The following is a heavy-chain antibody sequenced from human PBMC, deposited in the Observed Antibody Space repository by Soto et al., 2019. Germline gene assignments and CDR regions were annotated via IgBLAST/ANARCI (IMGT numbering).Heavy chain of an antibody. V-gene: IGHV4-61*01. D-gene: IGHD3-9*01. CDR1: GGSVSSGSYY. J-gene: IGHJ5*02. CDR3: ARGAYYDILTGYYGGGNWFDP. CDR2: IYYSGST. Sequence: QVQLQESGPGLVKPSETLSLTCTVSGGSVSSGSYYWSWIRQPPGKGLEWIRYIYYSGSTNYNPSLKSRVTISVDTSKNQFSLKLSSVTAADTAVYYCARGAYYDILTGYYGGGNWFDPWGQGTLVTVSS.